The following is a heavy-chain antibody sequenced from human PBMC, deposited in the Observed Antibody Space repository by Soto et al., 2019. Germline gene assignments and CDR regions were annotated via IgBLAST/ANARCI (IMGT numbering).Heavy chain of an antibody. Sequence: SSETLSLTCAVSGGSISSGGYSWSWIRQPPGKGLEWIGYIYHSGSTYYNPSLKSRVTISVDRSKNQFSLKLSSVTAADTAVYYCARGRVVPAASNWFDPWGQGTLVTVSS. CDR2: IYHSGST. V-gene: IGHV4-30-2*01. D-gene: IGHD2-2*01. CDR3: ARGRVVPAASNWFDP. J-gene: IGHJ5*02. CDR1: GGSISSGGYS.